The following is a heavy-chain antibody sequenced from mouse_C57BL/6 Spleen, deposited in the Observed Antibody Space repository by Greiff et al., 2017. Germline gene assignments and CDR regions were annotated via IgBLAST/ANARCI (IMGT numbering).Heavy chain of an antibody. Sequence: VHVKQSGPELVKPGASVKIPCKASGYTFTDYNMDWVKQSHGKSLEWIGDINPNNGGTIYNQKFKGKATLTVDKSSSTAYMELRSLTSEDTAVYYCARRGGYYYGSNWYFDVWGTGTTVTVSS. V-gene: IGHV1-18*01. CDR1: GYTFTDYN. D-gene: IGHD1-1*01. CDR3: ARRGGYYYGSNWYFDV. CDR2: INPNNGGT. J-gene: IGHJ1*03.